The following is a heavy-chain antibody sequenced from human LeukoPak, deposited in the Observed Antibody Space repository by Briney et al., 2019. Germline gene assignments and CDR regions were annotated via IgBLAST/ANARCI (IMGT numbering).Heavy chain of an antibody. CDR2: ISGSGGTT. CDR1: RFTFSSYA. D-gene: IGHD3-22*01. CDR3: AKWPYYDSSGYSY. Sequence: GGSLRLSCAASRFTFSSYAMTWVRQPPGKGLEWVAAISGSGGTTYYADFAKGRFSISRDNSENTLYLQMYSLRAEDTAVYYCAKWPYYDSSGYSYWGQGTLVTVSS. V-gene: IGHV3-23*01. J-gene: IGHJ4*02.